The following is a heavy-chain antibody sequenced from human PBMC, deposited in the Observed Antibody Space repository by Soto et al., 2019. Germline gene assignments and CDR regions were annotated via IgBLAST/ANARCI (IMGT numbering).Heavy chain of an antibody. Sequence: PGESLKISCKGSGYSFTSYWISWVRQIPGKGLEWMGRIDPGDSYTRYSPSFQGQVTISADKSIRTAYLQWSSLKASDTALYYCARRAYSTEDLDYWGQGTPVTVSS. D-gene: IGHD6-13*01. V-gene: IGHV5-51*01. CDR1: GYSFTSYW. CDR2: IDPGDSYT. J-gene: IGHJ4*02. CDR3: ARRAYSTEDLDY.